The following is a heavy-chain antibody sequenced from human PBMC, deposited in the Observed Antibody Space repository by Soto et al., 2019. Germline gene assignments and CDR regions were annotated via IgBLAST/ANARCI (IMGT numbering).Heavy chain of an antibody. Sequence: PGGSLRLSCAASGFTCSSYDMSWVRQAPGKGLEWVSTILVGGSTHYPDSVKGRFTISRDNSKNTVFLQMNSLTAGDTAVYYCAKATATGGGAFDLCGQGTMVTVS. CDR2: ILVGGST. D-gene: IGHD2-8*02. V-gene: IGHV3-23*01. J-gene: IGHJ3*01. CDR1: GFTCSSYD. CDR3: AKATATGGGAFDL.